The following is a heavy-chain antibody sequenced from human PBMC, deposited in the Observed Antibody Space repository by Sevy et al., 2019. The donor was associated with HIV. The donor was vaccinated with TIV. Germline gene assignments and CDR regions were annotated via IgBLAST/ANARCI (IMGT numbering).Heavy chain of an antibody. Sequence: ASVKVYCKASGYTFTSYGISWVRQAPGQGLEWMGWISAYNGNTNYAQKLQGRVTMTTDTSTSTAYMELRSLRSDDTAVYYCARGPDILTGYYSHKYYYYYIDVWGKGTTVTVSS. D-gene: IGHD3-9*01. CDR3: ARGPDILTGYYSHKYYYYYIDV. J-gene: IGHJ6*03. CDR1: GYTFTSYG. CDR2: ISAYNGNT. V-gene: IGHV1-18*04.